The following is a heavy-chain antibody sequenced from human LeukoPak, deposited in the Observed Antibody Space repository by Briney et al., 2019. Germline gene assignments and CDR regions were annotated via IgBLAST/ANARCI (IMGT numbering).Heavy chain of an antibody. D-gene: IGHD2-15*01. Sequence: SQTLSLTCTVSGGSISSGSYYWRWIRQPAGKGLEWIGRIYTSGSTNYNPSLQSRFTISVDTSKNQFSLKLSSVTAADTAVYYCARGPTYCSSSSCLQGEWGQGTLVTVSS. CDR3: ARGPTYCSSSSCLQGE. CDR2: IYTSGST. V-gene: IGHV4-61*02. J-gene: IGHJ1*01. CDR1: GGSISSGSYY.